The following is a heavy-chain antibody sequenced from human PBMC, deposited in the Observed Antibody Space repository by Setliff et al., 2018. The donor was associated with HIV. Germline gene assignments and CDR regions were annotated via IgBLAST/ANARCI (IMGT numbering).Heavy chain of an antibody. CDR2: VTNTGDT. CDR1: GDSINTPFW. CDR3: ARVGWFDP. Sequence: SETLSLTCTVSGDSINTPFWWSWIRQPAGKGLEWIGRVTNTGDTSYNPSLKGRVTISMDTSKNQFSLELSSVTAADTAVYYCARVGWFDPWGQGTLVTVSS. J-gene: IGHJ5*02. V-gene: IGHV4-4*07.